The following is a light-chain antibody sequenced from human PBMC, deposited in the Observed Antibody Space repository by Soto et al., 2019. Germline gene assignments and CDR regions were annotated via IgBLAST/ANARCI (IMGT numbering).Light chain of an antibody. Sequence: DIVLTQSPATLSLSPGERATPSCRASQSISIYLAWYQQKPGQAPRLLIYDASNRATGIPARFSGSGSGTDFTLTISSLEPEDFAVYYCQQRSNWPRTFGQGTKVDIK. CDR3: QQRSNWPRT. CDR1: QSISIY. V-gene: IGKV3-11*01. J-gene: IGKJ1*01. CDR2: DAS.